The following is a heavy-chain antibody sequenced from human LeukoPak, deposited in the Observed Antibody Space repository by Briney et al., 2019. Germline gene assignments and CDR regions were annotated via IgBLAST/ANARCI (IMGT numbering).Heavy chain of an antibody. J-gene: IGHJ4*02. Sequence: ASVKVSCKASGGTFSSYAISWVRQAPGQGLEWMGGITPIFGTANYAQKFQGRVTITTDESTSTAYMELSSLRSEDTAVYYCASADYDILTGYTLDYWGQGTLVTVSS. V-gene: IGHV1-69*05. CDR2: ITPIFGTA. D-gene: IGHD3-9*01. CDR3: ASADYDILTGYTLDY. CDR1: GGTFSSYA.